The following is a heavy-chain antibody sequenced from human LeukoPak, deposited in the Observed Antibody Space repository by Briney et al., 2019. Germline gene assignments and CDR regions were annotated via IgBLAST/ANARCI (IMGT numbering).Heavy chain of an antibody. CDR1: GFTFSAYW. V-gene: IGHV3-7*01. CDR3: ARPYLYYFGSGSFN. Sequence: EPGGSLRLSCAASGFTFSAYWMGWVRQAPGKGLEWVANIKQDGSEKYYVDSVKGRFTISRDNAKNSLYLQMNSLRAEDTAVYYCARPYLYYFGSGSFNWGQGTLVTVSS. J-gene: IGHJ4*02. CDR2: IKQDGSEK. D-gene: IGHD3-10*01.